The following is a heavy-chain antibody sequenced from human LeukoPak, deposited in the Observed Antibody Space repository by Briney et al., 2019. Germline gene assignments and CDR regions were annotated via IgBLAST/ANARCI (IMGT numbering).Heavy chain of an antibody. CDR1: GFTFSSYW. J-gene: IGHJ4*02. V-gene: IGHV3-7*02. D-gene: IGHD6-19*01. CDR2: IKEDGSEK. CDR3: ARGYNSGWYFGY. Sequence: GGSLRLSCTASGFTFSSYWMSWVRQAPGRGLEWVANIKEDGSEKYYVDSVTGRFTISRDNAKNSLYLQMNSLRVEDTAVYYCARGYNSGWYFGYWGQGTLVTVSS.